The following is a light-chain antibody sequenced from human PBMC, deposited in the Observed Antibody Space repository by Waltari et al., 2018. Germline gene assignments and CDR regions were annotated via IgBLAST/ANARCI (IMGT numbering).Light chain of an antibody. J-gene: IGKJ2*03. Sequence: DIQMNQSPSSLSASVGDRVTITCRASENVNNYLNWYQQKPGKAPKLLIYKASTLQSGVPSRFSGSGSGTDYTFTISSLQSEDVATYYCQHGYGTPYSFGQGTKVEIK. CDR1: ENVNNY. V-gene: IGKV1-39*01. CDR2: KAS. CDR3: QHGYGTPYS.